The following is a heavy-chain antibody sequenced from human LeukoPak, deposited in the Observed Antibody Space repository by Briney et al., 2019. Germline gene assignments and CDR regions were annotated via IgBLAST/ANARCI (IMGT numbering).Heavy chain of an antibody. V-gene: IGHV4-59*12. CDR3: ARDRIRFLEWLTVDYMDV. CDR1: GGSISSYY. CDR2: IYYSGST. D-gene: IGHD3-3*01. Sequence: SETLSLTCTVSGGSISSYYWSWIRQPPGKGLEWIGYIYYSGSTNYNPSLKSRVTISVDTSKNQFSLKLSSVTAADTAVYYCARDRIRFLEWLTVDYMDVWGKGTTVTVSS. J-gene: IGHJ6*03.